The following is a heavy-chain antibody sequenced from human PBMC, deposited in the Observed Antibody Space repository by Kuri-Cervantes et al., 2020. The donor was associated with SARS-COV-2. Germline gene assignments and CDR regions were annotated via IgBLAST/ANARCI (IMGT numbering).Heavy chain of an antibody. V-gene: IGHV3-21*01. J-gene: IGHJ4*02. CDR2: ISYSTTHI. CDR3: ARAAIGTAFDKFDF. D-gene: IGHD1-1*01. Sequence: GGSLRLSCAASGFTFSGHWIHWVRQAPGKGLVWVSSISYSTTHIYYEDSVKGRFTISRDNAKSSLYLQMNSLRVEDTAVYYCARAAIGTAFDKFDFWGQGTLVTVSS. CDR1: GFTFSGHW.